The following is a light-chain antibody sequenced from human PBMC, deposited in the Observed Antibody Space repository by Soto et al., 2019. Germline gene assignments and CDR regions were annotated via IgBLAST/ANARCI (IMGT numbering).Light chain of an antibody. CDR3: QQYETWPPRFT. V-gene: IGKV3-15*01. CDR2: RAA. Sequence: IVLTQSPATLSVSPGERATLSCRAGQTIYSNVAWYQQRPGQAPRLLIYRAATRATGVPARFSGSGSGTEFTLTISSLQYEDFAVYYCQQYETWPPRFTFGPGTKVD. CDR1: QTIYSN. J-gene: IGKJ3*01.